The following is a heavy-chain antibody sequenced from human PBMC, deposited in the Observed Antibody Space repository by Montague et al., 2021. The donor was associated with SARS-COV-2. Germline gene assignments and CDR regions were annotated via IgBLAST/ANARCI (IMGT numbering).Heavy chain of an antibody. CDR2: TCYRSEWYF. D-gene: IGHD1-26*01. CDR1: GDSVSSHNAA. Sequence: CAISGDSVSSHNAAWNWIRQSPSRGLAWLGRTCYRSEWYFDYAISLRGRITINPDTSKNQFSLQLDSVTLDDTAVYYCARYSYSGTYFGLNDAFDIWGQGTLVAVSP. CDR3: ARYSYSGTYFGLNDAFDI. V-gene: IGHV6-1*01. J-gene: IGHJ3*02.